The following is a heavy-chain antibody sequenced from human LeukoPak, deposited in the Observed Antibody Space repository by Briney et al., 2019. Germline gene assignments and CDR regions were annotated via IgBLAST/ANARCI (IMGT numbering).Heavy chain of an antibody. CDR1: GFTFSRYG. CDR2: ITGSGSTT. D-gene: IGHD6-13*01. V-gene: IGHV3-23*01. CDR3: AKVSLIHPAAPPDDY. Sequence: GGSLRLSCAASGFTFSRYGMSWVRQAPGKGLEWVSSITGSGSTTYYADSVKGRFTISRDNSKNTLYLQMNSLRAEDTAVYYCAKVSLIHPAAPPDDYWGQGTLVTVSS. J-gene: IGHJ4*02.